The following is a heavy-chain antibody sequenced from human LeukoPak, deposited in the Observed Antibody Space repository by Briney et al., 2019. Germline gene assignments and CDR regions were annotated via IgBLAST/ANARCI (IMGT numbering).Heavy chain of an antibody. CDR2: IRTKANSYAT. Sequence: GGSLRLSRAASGFAFSDSAMHWVRQASGKGLEWVGHIRTKANSYATTYAASVKGRFTISRDDAKNTAYLQMISLKAEDTAVYYCMGYYGSGTYYSGDYYYGMDVWGQGTTVTVSS. CDR3: MGYYGSGTYYSGDYYYGMDV. V-gene: IGHV3-73*01. CDR1: GFAFSDSA. D-gene: IGHD3-10*01. J-gene: IGHJ6*02.